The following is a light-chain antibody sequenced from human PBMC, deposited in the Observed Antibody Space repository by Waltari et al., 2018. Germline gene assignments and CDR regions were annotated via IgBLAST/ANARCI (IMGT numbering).Light chain of an antibody. V-gene: IGLV2-14*01. Sequence: QSALTQPASVSGSPGQSITISCTGTSSDVGGYNYVSWYQQHPGKAPKLMIYDVSNRPSGVSNRCSGSKSGNTASLTISGLQADDEADYYCSSYTSSSTKVVFGGGTKLTVL. CDR2: DVS. CDR3: SSYTSSSTKVV. J-gene: IGLJ2*01. CDR1: SSDVGGYNY.